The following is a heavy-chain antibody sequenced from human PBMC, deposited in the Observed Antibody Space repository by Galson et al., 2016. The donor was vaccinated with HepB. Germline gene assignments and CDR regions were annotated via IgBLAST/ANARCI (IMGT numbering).Heavy chain of an antibody. V-gene: IGHV3-21*01. J-gene: IGHJ2*01. CDR3: ARSLGWYFEV. CDR1: GFTFDNYT. Sequence: SLRLSCAASGFTFDNYTMNRLRQAPGKGLEWVSSVSHSSTYVYYADSVEGRFTISRDNAKNSLYPEMNSLRGEGTAVFYCARSLGWYFEVWGRGTLVTVSS. CDR2: VSHSSTYV. D-gene: IGHD6-6*01.